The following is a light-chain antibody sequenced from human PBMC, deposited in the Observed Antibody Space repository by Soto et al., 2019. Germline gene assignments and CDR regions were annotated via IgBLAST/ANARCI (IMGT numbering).Light chain of an antibody. Sequence: DIKLNQSPSSVSASIGVTVTITCRASQDISTLLAWYQQKPGKAPKLLIYGASTLESGVPSRFSGRGSGTDFTLTISSLQPEDFATYFCQQADSLPLTFGGGSIVDIK. CDR1: QDISTL. V-gene: IGKV1D-12*01. J-gene: IGKJ4*01. CDR2: GAS. CDR3: QQADSLPLT.